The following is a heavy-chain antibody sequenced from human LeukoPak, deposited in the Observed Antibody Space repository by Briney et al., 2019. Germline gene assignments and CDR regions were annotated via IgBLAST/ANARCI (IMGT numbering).Heavy chain of an antibody. CDR3: VRVLSGSWDWFDP. CDR2: INPDGSTT. V-gene: IGHV3-74*01. J-gene: IGHJ5*02. D-gene: IGHD3-22*01. CDR1: GFTYSRYW. Sequence: GGSLRLSGAASGFTYSRYWIHWVRQAPGKGLEWVSRINPDGSTTTYADSVKGRFTISRDNAKNTVYLQMNSLRAEDTALYHCVRVLSGSWDWFDPWGQGTLVTVSS.